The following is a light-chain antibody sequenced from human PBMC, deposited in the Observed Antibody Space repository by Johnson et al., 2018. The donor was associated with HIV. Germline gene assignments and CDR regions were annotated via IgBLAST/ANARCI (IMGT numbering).Light chain of an antibody. Sequence: QSVLTQPPSVSAAPGQRVNISCSGHSSNIENYFVSWYQQLPGTAPKILIHENNKRPSGIPDRFSGSKSGTSATLGITGLQTGDEADYYCGTWDSSLSAVFGTGTKVTVL. J-gene: IGLJ1*01. CDR2: ENN. CDR3: GTWDSSLSAV. V-gene: IGLV1-51*02. CDR1: SSNIENYF.